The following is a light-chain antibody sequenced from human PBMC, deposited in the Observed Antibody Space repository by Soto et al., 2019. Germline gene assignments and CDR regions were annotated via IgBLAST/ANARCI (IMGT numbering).Light chain of an antibody. J-gene: IGLJ2*01. CDR1: SGHGNYV. CDR2: VKSDGSH. CDR3: QTWDTGIVV. Sequence: QPVLTQSPSASASLGASVKLTCTLSSGHGNYVIAWHQQQPEKGPRYLMKVKSDGSHNKGDGIPDRFSGSSSGAERYLAISSLQFEDEADYYCQTWDTGIVVFGGGTKVTVL. V-gene: IGLV4-69*01.